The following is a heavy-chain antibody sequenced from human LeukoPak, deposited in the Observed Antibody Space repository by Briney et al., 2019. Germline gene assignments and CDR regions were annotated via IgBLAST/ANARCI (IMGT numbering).Heavy chain of an antibody. J-gene: IGHJ4*02. Sequence: ASVTVSCTASGYTFTSYAMDWVRQAPGQRLEWMGWINTGNGDTKYSQKFQGRVTITRDTSASTAYMELSRLRSEDTAVYYCARDRTSYYDSRGYTFDYWGQGTLVIVSS. D-gene: IGHD3-22*01. V-gene: IGHV1-3*04. CDR2: INTGNGDT. CDR3: ARDRTSYYDSRGYTFDY. CDR1: GYTFTSYA.